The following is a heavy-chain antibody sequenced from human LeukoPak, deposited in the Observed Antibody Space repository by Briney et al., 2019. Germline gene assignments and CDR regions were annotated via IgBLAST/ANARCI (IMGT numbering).Heavy chain of an antibody. D-gene: IGHD5-12*01. CDR1: GGTFSSYV. CDR2: FIPILGIA. V-gene: IGHV1-69*04. CDR3: ARDHGLYSGYDSGDFDY. Sequence: SSVKLSCKASGGTFSSYVISWDRQAPGQRLGWMGRFIPILGIANYAQKFQGRVTITADKSTSTAYMELSSMRSEDTAVYYCARDHGLYSGYDSGDFDYWGQGTLVTVSS. J-gene: IGHJ4*02.